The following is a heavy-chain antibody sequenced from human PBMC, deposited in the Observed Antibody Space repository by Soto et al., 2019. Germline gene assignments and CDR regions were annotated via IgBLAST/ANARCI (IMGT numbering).Heavy chain of an antibody. D-gene: IGHD5-12*01. CDR1: GFTFTTSG. CDR3: AAKYTGYDYGYFDS. Sequence: SVKVSCKASGFTFTTSGVQWMRQARGQGIEWIGWIVVGSGDTNYAQKLQERVTITGDKSISTAYKELSSLTSEDTVVYYCAAKYTGYDYGYFDSWGQGTQVTVSS. J-gene: IGHJ4*02. CDR2: IVVGSGDT. V-gene: IGHV1-58*01.